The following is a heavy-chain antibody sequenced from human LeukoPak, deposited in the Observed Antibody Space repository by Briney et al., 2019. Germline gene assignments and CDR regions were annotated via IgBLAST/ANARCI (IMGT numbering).Heavy chain of an antibody. CDR1: GGSLSSGSYY. J-gene: IGHJ3*02. CDR2: MYTSGST. V-gene: IGHV4-61*02. Sequence: SETLSLTSTVSGGSLSSGSYYWSWIRQPAGKGLEWIGRMYTSGSTNYNPSLNSRVTISVDTSRNQFSLKLSSVTAADTAVYYCARDSEDGDDAFDIWGQGTMVTVSS. CDR3: ARDSEDGDDAFDI. D-gene: IGHD4-17*01.